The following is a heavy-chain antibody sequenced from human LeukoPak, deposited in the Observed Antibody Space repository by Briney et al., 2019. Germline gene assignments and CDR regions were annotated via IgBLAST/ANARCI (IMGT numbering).Heavy chain of an antibody. CDR2: IYTSGSI. J-gene: IGHJ3*02. V-gene: IGHV4-61*02. CDR1: GGSISSGSYY. Sequence: SETLSLTCTVSGGSISSGSYYWSWIRQPAGTGLEWIGRIYTSGSINYNPSLKSRVTMSVDTSKNQFSLKLSSVTAADTAVYYCARALGHAFDIWGQGTMVTVSS. CDR3: ARALGHAFDI.